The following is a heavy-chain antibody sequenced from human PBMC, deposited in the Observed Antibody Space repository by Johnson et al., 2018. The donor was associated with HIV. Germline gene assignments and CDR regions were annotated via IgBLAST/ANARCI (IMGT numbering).Heavy chain of an antibody. CDR1: GFTFSSYA. D-gene: IGHD3-16*02. J-gene: IGHJ3*01. CDR3: ARDFGLEDLSYETVDAFDF. V-gene: IGHV3-30-3*01. Sequence: QVQLVESGGGVVQPGRSLRLSCAASGFTFSSYAMHWVRQPPGKGLEWVAVISYGGNKQYYVDSVEGRFTIPRDNSKDTLYLQMNNLTIEDTAVYSCARDFGLEDLSYETVDAFDFWGPGTLVTVSS. CDR2: ISYGGNKQ.